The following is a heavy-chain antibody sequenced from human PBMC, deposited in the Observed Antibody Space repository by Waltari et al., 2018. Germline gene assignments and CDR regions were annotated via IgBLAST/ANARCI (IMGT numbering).Heavy chain of an antibody. D-gene: IGHD2-15*01. J-gene: IGHJ5*02. V-gene: IGHV4-38-2*01. CDR3: ARGGGVVVAATPKINWFDP. Sequence: QVQLQESGPGLVKPSETLSLTCAVSGYSISSGYYWGWIRQPPGKGLEWIGSIYHSGSTCHNPPRKSRVTISVDTSKNQVSLKLGSVTSADTAVYDCARGGGVVVAATPKINWFDPWGQGTLVTXSS. CDR2: IYHSGST. CDR1: GYSISSGYY.